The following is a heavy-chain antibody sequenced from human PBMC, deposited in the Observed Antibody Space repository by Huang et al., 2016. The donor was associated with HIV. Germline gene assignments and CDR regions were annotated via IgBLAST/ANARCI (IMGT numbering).Heavy chain of an antibody. D-gene: IGHD6-13*01. CDR1: GFTFSSYG. J-gene: IGHJ4*02. V-gene: IGHV3-30*18. CDR3: AKGGSAAAVLDF. CDR2: ISYDGKTK. Sequence: QVQLVESGGGVVQPGRSLSISCAASGFTFSSYGMHWVRQAPGKGLEGVAVISYDGKTKYDADSVKGRFSISRDNSKTTVYLQLNSLRVEDTAVYYCAKGGSAAAVLDFWGQGTLVTVSS.